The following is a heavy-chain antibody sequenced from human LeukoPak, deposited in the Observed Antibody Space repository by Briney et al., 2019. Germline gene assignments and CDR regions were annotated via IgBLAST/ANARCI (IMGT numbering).Heavy chain of an antibody. D-gene: IGHD3-10*01. Sequence: SETLSLTCAVYGGSFSGYYWRWIRQPPGKGLEWIGEINHSGSTNYNPSLKSRVTISVDTSKNQFSLKLSSVTSADTAVYYCARGFYGSGSLNWFDPWGQGTLVTVSS. CDR3: ARGFYGSGSLNWFDP. CDR1: GGSFSGYY. V-gene: IGHV4-34*01. J-gene: IGHJ5*02. CDR2: INHSGST.